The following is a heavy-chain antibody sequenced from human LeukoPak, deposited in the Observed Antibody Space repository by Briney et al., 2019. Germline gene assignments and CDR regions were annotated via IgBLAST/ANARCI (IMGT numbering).Heavy chain of an antibody. CDR1: ELSVGSNC. V-gene: IGHV3-66*01. CDR2: IYRDGSS. J-gene: IGHJ4*02. D-gene: IGHD3-9*01. CDR3: ARSFYDILIGYYQYFDY. Sequence: GRSLRHSCVASELSVGSNCRSWGRPAQGKEMEWVSVIYRDGSSYYAESVKGRFTISRDNSKNTLYIQMNSLRAEDTAVYYCARSFYDILIGYYQYFDYWGQGALVTVSS.